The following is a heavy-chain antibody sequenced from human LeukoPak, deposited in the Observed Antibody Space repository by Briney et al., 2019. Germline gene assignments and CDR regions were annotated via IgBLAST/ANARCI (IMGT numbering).Heavy chain of an antibody. D-gene: IGHD1-26*01. CDR2: IRYDGSDK. CDR1: GFTFSSYG. V-gene: IGHV3-30*02. Sequence: GGSLRLSCAASGFTFSSYGMHWVRQAPGKGLEWVAVIRYDGSDKYYADSVKGRFTISRDNSKNTLYLQMNSLRAEDTAVYYCATLPAGGKYPSWGQGTPVTVSS. CDR3: ATLPAGGKYPS. J-gene: IGHJ4*02.